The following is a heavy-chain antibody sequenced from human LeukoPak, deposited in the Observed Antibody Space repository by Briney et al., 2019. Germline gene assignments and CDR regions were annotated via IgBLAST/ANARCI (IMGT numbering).Heavy chain of an antibody. D-gene: IGHD6-19*01. CDR2: IYHSGST. J-gene: IGHJ4*02. CDR1: GYSISSGYY. CDR3: AGGSSGCPLW. Sequence: SETLSLTCTVSGYSISSGYYWGWIRQPPGKGLEWIGSIYHSGSTYYNPSLKSRVTISVDTSKNQFSLKLSSVTAADTAVYYCAGGSSGCPLWWGQGTLVTVSS. V-gene: IGHV4-38-2*02.